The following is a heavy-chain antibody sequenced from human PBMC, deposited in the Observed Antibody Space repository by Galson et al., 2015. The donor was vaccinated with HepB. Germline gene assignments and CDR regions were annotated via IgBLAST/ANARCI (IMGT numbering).Heavy chain of an antibody. V-gene: IGHV3-33*08. Sequence: SLRLSCAASGFTFSSYGMYWVRQAPGKGLEWVAVIWYDGSSKYYADSVKGRFTISRDNSKNTLFLQMNSLRAEDTAVYYCARSRGDYYMDVWGKGTTVTVSS. CDR1: GFTFSSYG. CDR2: IWYDGSSK. CDR3: ARSRGDYYMDV. J-gene: IGHJ6*03.